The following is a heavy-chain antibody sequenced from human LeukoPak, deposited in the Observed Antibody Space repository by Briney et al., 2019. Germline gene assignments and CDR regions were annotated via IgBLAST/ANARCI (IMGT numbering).Heavy chain of an antibody. CDR2: ISYDGSNK. Sequence: GGSLRLSCAASGFTFSSYAMHWVRQAPGKGLEWVAVISYDGSNKYYADSVKGRFTISRDNSKNTLYLQMNSLRAEDTAVYYCARSYYDILTGYGSDAFDIWGQGTMVTVSS. CDR1: GFTFSSYA. CDR3: ARSYYDILTGYGSDAFDI. J-gene: IGHJ3*02. V-gene: IGHV3-30-3*01. D-gene: IGHD3-9*01.